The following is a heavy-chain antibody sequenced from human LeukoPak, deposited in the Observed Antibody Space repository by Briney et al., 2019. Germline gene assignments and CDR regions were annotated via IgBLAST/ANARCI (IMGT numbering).Heavy chain of an antibody. V-gene: IGHV1-24*01. CDR3: ATAARLLAYSFDY. J-gene: IGHJ4*02. CDR1: GYTLTELS. Sequence: GASVKVSCKVSGYTLTELSMHWVRQAPGKGLEWMGGFDPEDGETIYARKFQGRVTMTEDTSTDTAYMELSSLRSEDTAVYYCATAARLLAYSFDYWGQGTLVTVSS. D-gene: IGHD4-11*01. CDR2: FDPEDGET.